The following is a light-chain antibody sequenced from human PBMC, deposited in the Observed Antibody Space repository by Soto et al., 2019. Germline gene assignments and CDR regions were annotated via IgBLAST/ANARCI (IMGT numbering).Light chain of an antibody. V-gene: IGLV2-14*01. CDR3: SSYTGSSCVV. Sequence: QSALTQPASVSGSPGQSITISCTGTSSDVGGYNYVSWYQQHPGKAPKLMIYEVSNRPSGVSNRFSGSKSGNTASLTISGLQVEDGADYYCSSYTGSSCVVFGGGTKLTVL. CDR1: SSDVGGYNY. J-gene: IGLJ2*01. CDR2: EVS.